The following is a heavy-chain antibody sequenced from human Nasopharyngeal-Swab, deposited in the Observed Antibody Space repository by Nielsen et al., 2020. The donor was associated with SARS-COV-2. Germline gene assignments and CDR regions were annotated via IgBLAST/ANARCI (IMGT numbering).Heavy chain of an antibody. J-gene: IGHJ6*03. CDR3: ARDAGILGTYYYYYMDV. V-gene: IGHV1-2*06. CDR2: INPNSGDT. CDR1: GYTFTDYF. D-gene: IGHD1-26*01. Sequence: ASVKVSCKAFGYTFTDYFMHWVRQAPGQELEWMGRINPNSGDTNYAQKFQGRVTMTRDTSISTAYMELSRLRSDDTAVYYCARDAGILGTYYYYYMDVWGKGTTVTVSS.